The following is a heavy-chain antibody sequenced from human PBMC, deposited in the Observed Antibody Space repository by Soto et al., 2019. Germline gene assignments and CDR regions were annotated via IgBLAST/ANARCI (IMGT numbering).Heavy chain of an antibody. CDR1: GGSISSYY. D-gene: IGHD3-10*01. CDR3: ARAMEGDWFDP. CDR2: IYYSGST. Sequence: SETLSLTCTVSGGSISSYYWSWIRQRPGKGLEWIGYIYYSGSTNYNPSLKSRVTISVDTSKNQFSLKLSSVTAADTAVYYCARAMEGDWFDPWGQGTLVTVS. V-gene: IGHV4-59*01. J-gene: IGHJ5*02.